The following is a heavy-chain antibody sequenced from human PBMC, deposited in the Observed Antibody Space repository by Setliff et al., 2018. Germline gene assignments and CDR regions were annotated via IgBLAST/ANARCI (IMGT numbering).Heavy chain of an antibody. V-gene: IGHV4-61*02. CDR1: GGSISSGSYY. J-gene: IGHJ4*02. Sequence: PSETLSLTCAVSGGSISSGSYYWSWIRQPAGKGLEWVGRLHTSGSTNYNPSLGGRVTLTRDTSIRTSYMELNSLTSDDTAVYYCARLAAIPEPGIGILAWGQGTLVTVSS. CDR3: ARLAAIPEPGIGILA. D-gene: IGHD2-2*01. CDR2: LHTSGST.